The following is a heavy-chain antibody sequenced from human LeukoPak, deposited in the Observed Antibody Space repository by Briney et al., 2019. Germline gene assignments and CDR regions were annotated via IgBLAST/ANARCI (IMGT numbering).Heavy chain of an antibody. J-gene: IGHJ4*02. V-gene: IGHV3-15*01. D-gene: IGHD2-2*01. CDR1: GLDFSIAW. CDR3: AHIGKAPAALEH. Sequence: PGGSLRLSCEVSGLDFSIAWMSWVRQTPGKGLEWVGRIKPRMHGETTDYAAPVEGRFHISRDDSRNTVTLHMYGLKTEDTAIYYCAHIGKAPAALEHWGQGTLVTVSS. CDR2: IKPRMHGETT.